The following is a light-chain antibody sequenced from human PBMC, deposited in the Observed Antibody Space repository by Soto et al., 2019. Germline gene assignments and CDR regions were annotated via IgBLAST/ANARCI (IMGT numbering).Light chain of an antibody. V-gene: IGKV1-5*03. CDR2: KAS. J-gene: IGKJ1*01. CDR3: QQYRYFWT. Sequence: DIQMTQSPSTLSASVGDRVNITCRASQSISNWLAWHQQKPGEAPKLLIYKASSLESGVPSRFSGSGSGTEFTLTISSLQPDDFATYYCQQYRYFWTFGQGTKVELK. CDR1: QSISNW.